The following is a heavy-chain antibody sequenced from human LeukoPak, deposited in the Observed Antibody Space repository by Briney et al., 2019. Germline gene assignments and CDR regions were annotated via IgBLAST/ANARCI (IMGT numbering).Heavy chain of an antibody. J-gene: IGHJ4*02. CDR3: ARWHPQHSGYDLDY. Sequence: PGGSLRLSCAASGFTVSNNYMSWVRQTPGKGLEWVSVIYVGGSAYYADSVKGRFTISGDSSKNTLYLQMNSLRAEDTAVYYCARWHPQHSGYDLDYWGQGTLVTVSS. D-gene: IGHD5-12*01. CDR1: GFTVSNNY. V-gene: IGHV3-53*01. CDR2: IYVGGSA.